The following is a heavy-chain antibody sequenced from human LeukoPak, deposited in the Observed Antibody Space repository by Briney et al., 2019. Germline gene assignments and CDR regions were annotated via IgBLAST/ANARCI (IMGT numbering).Heavy chain of an antibody. V-gene: IGHV3-21*01. CDR1: GFTFSSYS. D-gene: IGHD6-13*01. Sequence: GGSLRLSCAASGFTFSSYSMNWVRQAPGKGLEWVSSISSSSSYIYYADSVKGRFTISRDNAKNSLYLQMNSLRAEDTAVYNCARDLSSSPPDYWGQGTLVTVSS. CDR3: ARDLSSSPPDY. CDR2: ISSSSSYI. J-gene: IGHJ4*02.